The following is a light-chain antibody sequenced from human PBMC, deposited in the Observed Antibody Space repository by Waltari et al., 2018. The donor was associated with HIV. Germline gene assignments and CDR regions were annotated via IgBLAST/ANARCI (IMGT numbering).Light chain of an antibody. CDR1: NSNLGNHY. J-gene: IGLJ3*02. Sequence: QSVLTQPPSVSAAPGQRVTIPCSGSNSNLGNHYASWYKQFPGTAPKLLLFDGSKRPSGVPDRFSGSRSDTSATLVISGLQTGDEATYYCGGWDASLGVLFGGGTELTVL. CDR2: DGS. CDR3: GGWDASLGVL. V-gene: IGLV1-51*01.